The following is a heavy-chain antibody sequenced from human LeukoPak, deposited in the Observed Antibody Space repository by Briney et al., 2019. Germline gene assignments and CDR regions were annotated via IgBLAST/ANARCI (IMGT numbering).Heavy chain of an antibody. Sequence: GGSLRLSCAASGFTFSDYWMHWVRQAPGKGLVWVSRISSDGSRVTYADSVKGRFTISRDNAKNTLYLQMNSLRAGDTAVYYCARDRGRYYMDVWGKGTTVTIS. V-gene: IGHV3-74*01. J-gene: IGHJ6*03. CDR2: ISSDGSRV. CDR3: ARDRGRYYMDV. CDR1: GFTFSDYW. D-gene: IGHD6-25*01.